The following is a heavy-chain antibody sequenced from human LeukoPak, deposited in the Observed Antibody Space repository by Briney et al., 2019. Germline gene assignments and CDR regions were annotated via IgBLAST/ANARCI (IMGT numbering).Heavy chain of an antibody. V-gene: IGHV1-69*13. Sequence: GASVKVSCKASGGTFSSYAISWVRQAPGQGLEWMGGIIPIFGTANYAQKFQGRVTITADESTSTAYMELSSLRSEDTAVYYCASTERPSDEAAGTGGIDWYFDYWGQGTLVTVSS. D-gene: IGHD6-13*01. CDR1: GGTFSSYA. J-gene: IGHJ4*02. CDR3: ASTERPSDEAAGTGGIDWYFDY. CDR2: IIPIFGTA.